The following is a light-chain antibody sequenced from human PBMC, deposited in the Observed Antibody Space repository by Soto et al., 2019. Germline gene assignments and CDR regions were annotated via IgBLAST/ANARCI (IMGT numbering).Light chain of an antibody. J-gene: IGKJ4*01. CDR3: QQYNNWPLT. V-gene: IGKV3-15*01. CDR2: AAS. Sequence: EVVMTQSPATLPVSLGDRATLSCRASQSVSSNLAWYQQKPGQAPRLLIYAASTRATGIPARFSGSGSGTEFTLTISSLQSEDFAVYSCQQYNNWPLTFGGGTKVEIK. CDR1: QSVSSN.